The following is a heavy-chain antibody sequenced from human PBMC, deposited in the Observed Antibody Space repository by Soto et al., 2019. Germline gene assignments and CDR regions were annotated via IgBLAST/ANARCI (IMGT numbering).Heavy chain of an antibody. CDR1: GYSFTSYW. Sequence: PGESLKISCTGSGYSFTSYWIGWVRQMPGKGLEWMGIIYPGDSDTRYSPSFQDQVTISADKSISTAYLQWSSLKASDTAMYYCASLVYDILTGYYGYPEYFQHWGQGTLVTVSS. D-gene: IGHD3-9*01. J-gene: IGHJ1*01. V-gene: IGHV5-51*01. CDR3: ASLVYDILTGYYGYPEYFQH. CDR2: IYPGDSDT.